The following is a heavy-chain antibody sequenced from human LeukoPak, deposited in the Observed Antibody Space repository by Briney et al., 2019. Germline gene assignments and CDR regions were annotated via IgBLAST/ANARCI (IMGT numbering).Heavy chain of an antibody. D-gene: IGHD3-10*01. Sequence: SETLSLTCTVSGGSISSSSYYWGWIRQPPGKGLEWIGSIYYSGSTYYNPSLKSRVTISVDTSKNQFSLKLSSVTAADTAVYYCASHYYGSGSYYDYWGQGTLVTVSS. J-gene: IGHJ4*02. CDR3: ASHYYGSGSYYDY. CDR1: GGSISSSSYY. V-gene: IGHV4-39*07. CDR2: IYYSGST.